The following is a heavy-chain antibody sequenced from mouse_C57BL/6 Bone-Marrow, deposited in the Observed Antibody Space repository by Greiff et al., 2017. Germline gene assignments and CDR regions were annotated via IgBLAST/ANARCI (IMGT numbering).Heavy chain of an antibody. Sequence: VQLQQPGTELVKPGASVKLSCKASGYTFTSYWMHWVKQRPGQGLEWIGNINPSNGGTNYNEKFKSKATLTVDKSSTTAYMQLSSLTSEDSAVYYCARGGYDWWYFDVWGTGTTVTVSS. CDR2: INPSNGGT. J-gene: IGHJ1*03. D-gene: IGHD3-1*01. V-gene: IGHV1-53*01. CDR3: ARGGYDWWYFDV. CDR1: GYTFTSYW.